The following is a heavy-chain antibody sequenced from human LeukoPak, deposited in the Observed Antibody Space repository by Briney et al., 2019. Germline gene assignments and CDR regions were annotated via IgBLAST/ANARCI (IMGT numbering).Heavy chain of an antibody. CDR3: AKGRIAAWRDALDI. Sequence: GGSLRLSCAASGFTFSSYAMSWVRQAPGKGLEWVSATSGSGGSTDYADSVKGRFTISRDNSKNTLYLQMNSLRAEDTAVYYCAKGRIAAWRDALDIWGQGTMVTVSS. D-gene: IGHD6-6*01. CDR2: TSGSGGST. J-gene: IGHJ3*02. CDR1: GFTFSSYA. V-gene: IGHV3-23*01.